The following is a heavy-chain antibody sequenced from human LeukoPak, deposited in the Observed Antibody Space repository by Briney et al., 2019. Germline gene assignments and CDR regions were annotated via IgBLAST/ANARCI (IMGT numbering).Heavy chain of an antibody. Sequence: SETLSLTCTVSGGSISSYYWSWIRQPPGKGLEWIGYTYYSGSTNYNPSLKSRVTISVDTSKNQFSLKLSSVTAADTAVYYCAREDRLRSFDYWGQGTLVTVSS. J-gene: IGHJ4*02. V-gene: IGHV4-59*01. CDR1: GGSISSYY. D-gene: IGHD4-17*01. CDR2: TYYSGST. CDR3: AREDRLRSFDY.